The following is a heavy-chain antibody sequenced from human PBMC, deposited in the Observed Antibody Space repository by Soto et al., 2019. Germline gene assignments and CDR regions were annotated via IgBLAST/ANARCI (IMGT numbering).Heavy chain of an antibody. J-gene: IGHJ1*01. CDR1: GGCIDDMHTL. CDR2: VYYSGGA. V-gene: IGHV4-39*01. D-gene: IGHD3-22*01. CDR3: LRVVVSATRPTDSES. Sequence: CRDCGGCIDDMHTLWSWVVYPPGQGQEFMGSVYYSGGAYYSPSLKSRVTVSVDTSKNELSLRVTSVTAADTAVYYCLRVVVSATRPTDSESWGQGRLVTRSS.